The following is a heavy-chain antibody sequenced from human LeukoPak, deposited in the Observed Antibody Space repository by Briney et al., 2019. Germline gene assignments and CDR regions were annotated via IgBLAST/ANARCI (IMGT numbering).Heavy chain of an antibody. J-gene: IGHJ4*02. V-gene: IGHV3-21*01. CDR2: ISSSSSYI. Sequence: GGSLRLSCAASGFTFSSYSMNWVRQAPGQGLEWVSSISSSSSYIYYADSVKGRFTISRDNAKNSLYLQMNSLRAEDTAVYYCARDGGSLGHYWGQGTLVTVSS. CDR3: ARDGGSLGHY. D-gene: IGHD3-16*01. CDR1: GFTFSSYS.